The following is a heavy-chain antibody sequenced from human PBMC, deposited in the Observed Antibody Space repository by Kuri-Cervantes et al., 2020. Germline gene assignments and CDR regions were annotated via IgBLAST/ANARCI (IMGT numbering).Heavy chain of an antibody. J-gene: IGHJ4*02. CDR3: ASRPSFSYYYDSSGYFRY. D-gene: IGHD3-22*01. V-gene: IGHV4-4*08. CDR1: GGSFSVYY. CDR2: IYTSGRT. Sequence: SQTLSLTCAVYGGSFSVYYWSWIRQSPGKGLEWIGRIYTSGRTNYNPSPKSRVSITVDTSKNQFSLKLSSVTAADTAVYYCASRPSFSYYYDSSGYFRYWGQGTLVTVSS.